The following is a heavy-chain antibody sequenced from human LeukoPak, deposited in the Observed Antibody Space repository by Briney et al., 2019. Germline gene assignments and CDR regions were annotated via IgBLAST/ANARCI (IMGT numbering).Heavy chain of an antibody. CDR1: GGSISSYY. Sequence: SETLSLTCTVSGGSISSYYWSWIRQPPGKGLEWIGYIYYSGSTNYNPSLKSRVTISVDTSKNQFSLKLSSVTAADTAVYYCARLPGVMVREVSPYYFDYWGQGTLVTVSS. CDR2: IYYSGST. V-gene: IGHV4-59*01. J-gene: IGHJ4*02. CDR3: ARLPGVMVREVSPYYFDY. D-gene: IGHD3-10*01.